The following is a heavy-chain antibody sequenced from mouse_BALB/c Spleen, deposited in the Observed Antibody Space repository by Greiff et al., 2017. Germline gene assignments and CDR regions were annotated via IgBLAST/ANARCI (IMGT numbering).Heavy chain of an antibody. D-gene: IGHD2-1*01. CDR3: AREGNGNYYYAMDY. CDR1: GYTFTSYW. V-gene: IGHV1-69*02. CDR2: IDPSDSET. J-gene: IGHJ4*01. Sequence: QVQLQQPGAELVKPGAPVKLSCKASGYTFTSYWMNWVKQRPGRGLEWIGRIDPSDSETHYNQKFKDKATLTVDKSSSTAYIQLSSLTSEDSAVYYCAREGNGNYYYAMDYWGQGTSVTVSS.